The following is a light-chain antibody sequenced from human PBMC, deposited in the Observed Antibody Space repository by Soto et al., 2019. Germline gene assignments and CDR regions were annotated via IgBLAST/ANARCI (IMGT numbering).Light chain of an antibody. V-gene: IGLV2-14*03. CDR3: CSYTGSSTYV. CDR2: DVT. J-gene: IGLJ1*01. CDR1: SSDVGGYNY. Sequence: QSVLTQPASVSGSPGQSITFSCTGTSSDVGGYNYVSWYQQHPGKAPKLMIYDVTNRPSGVSDRFSGSKSGNTASLTISGLQAEDEADYYCCSYTGSSTYVFGTGTQLTVL.